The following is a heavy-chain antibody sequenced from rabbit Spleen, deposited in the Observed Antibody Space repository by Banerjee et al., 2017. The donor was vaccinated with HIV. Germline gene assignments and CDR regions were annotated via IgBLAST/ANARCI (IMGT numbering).Heavy chain of an antibody. D-gene: IGHD8-1*01. CDR3: ARDYVSNTDYTFNL. Sequence: QEQLEESGGGLVKPEGSLTLTCKASGFALSSYGGNWVRQAPGKGLEWIGCTHAGSSGSTYYASWAKGRFTISKTSSTTVTLQMTSLTAADTATYFCARDYVSNTDYTFNLWGQGTLVTVS. CDR2: THAGSSGST. V-gene: IGHV1S45*01. CDR1: GFALSSYGG. J-gene: IGHJ4*01.